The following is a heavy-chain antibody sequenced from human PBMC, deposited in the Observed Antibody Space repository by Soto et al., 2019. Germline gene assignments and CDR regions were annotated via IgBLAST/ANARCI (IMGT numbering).Heavy chain of an antibody. J-gene: IGHJ3*02. D-gene: IGHD4-17*01. CDR3: AHKLTGDPSLPRWGGDAFGI. V-gene: IGHV2-5*02. Sequence: QITLKESGPTLVKPTQTLTLTCTFSGFSLSTSGVGVGWIRQPPGKALEWLALIYWDDDKRYSPSLKSRLTIAKDTSKNQVVLKMTNMDPVDTATYYCAHKLTGDPSLPRWGGDAFGIWGQGTMVTVSS. CDR2: IYWDDDK. CDR1: GFSLSTSGVG.